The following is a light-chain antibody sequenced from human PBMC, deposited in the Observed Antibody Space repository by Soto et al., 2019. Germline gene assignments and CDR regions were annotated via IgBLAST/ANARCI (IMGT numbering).Light chain of an antibody. V-gene: IGKV1-5*03. J-gene: IGKJ4*01. CDR3: QQYNSYSLT. Sequence: DIQMPQSPSTLSASVGDRVTITCRASQSISSRLAWYQQKPGKAPNLLIYKASSLESGVPSRFSGSGSGTEFTLTISSLQPDDFATYYCQQYNSYSLTFGGGTKVEIK. CDR2: KAS. CDR1: QSISSR.